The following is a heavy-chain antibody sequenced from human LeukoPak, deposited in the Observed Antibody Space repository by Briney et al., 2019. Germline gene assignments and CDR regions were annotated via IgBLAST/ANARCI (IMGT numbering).Heavy chain of an antibody. V-gene: IGHV4-59*08. CDR2: IYYSGST. CDR3: SRFLATVTTVGIANYFDY. D-gene: IGHD4-17*01. Sequence: PSETLSLTCTVSGGSISPYYRSWIRQPPGKGLEWIGYIYYSGSTKYNPSLKSRVTISVDTSKNQFSLKLSSVTAADTAIDYYSRFLATVTTVGIANYFDYWGQGTLVTVSS. CDR1: GGSISPYY. J-gene: IGHJ4*02.